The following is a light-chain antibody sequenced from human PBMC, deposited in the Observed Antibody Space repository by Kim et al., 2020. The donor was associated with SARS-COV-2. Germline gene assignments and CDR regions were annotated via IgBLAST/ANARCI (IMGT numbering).Light chain of an antibody. CDR2: DNN. Sequence: RVDISCTGSSSNIGAGYDVHWYQQLPGTPPKLLIFDNNNRPSGVPDRFSGSKSGSSASLAITGLQADDEAEYYCQSYDGSLSGSIFGGGTKVTVL. V-gene: IGLV1-40*01. CDR3: QSYDGSLSGSI. CDR1: SSNIGAGYD. J-gene: IGLJ2*01.